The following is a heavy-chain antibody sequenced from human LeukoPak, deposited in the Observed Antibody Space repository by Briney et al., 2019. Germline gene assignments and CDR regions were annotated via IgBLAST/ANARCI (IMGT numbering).Heavy chain of an antibody. CDR1: GFLVSYDY. V-gene: IGHV3-53*01. CDR2: ISDAGIT. J-gene: IGHJ3*02. CDR3: ARVFNI. Sequence: PGGSLRLSCAASGFLVSYDYMSWVRQAPGKGLEWASTISDAGITYYADSVKGRFTISRDNSKNTLYLQINNLRVEDTAVYYCARVFNIWGQGTMVTVSS.